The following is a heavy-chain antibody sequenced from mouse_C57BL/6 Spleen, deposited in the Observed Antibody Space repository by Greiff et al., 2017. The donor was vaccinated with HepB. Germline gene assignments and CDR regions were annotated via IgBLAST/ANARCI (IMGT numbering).Heavy chain of an antibody. Sequence: QVQLQQSGTELVKPGASVKLSCKASGYTFTSYWMHWVKQRPGQGLEWIGNINPSNGGTNYNEKFKSKATLTVAKSSSTAYMQLSSLTSEDSAVYYCAPGVCDYGPDYWGQGTTLTVSS. J-gene: IGHJ2*01. CDR1: GYTFTSYW. V-gene: IGHV1-53*01. CDR3: APGVCDYGPDY. D-gene: IGHD2-4*01. CDR2: INPSNGGT.